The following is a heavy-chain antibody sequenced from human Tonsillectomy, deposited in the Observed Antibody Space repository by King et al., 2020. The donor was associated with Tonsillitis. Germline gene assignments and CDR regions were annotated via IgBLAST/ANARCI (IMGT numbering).Heavy chain of an antibody. D-gene: IGHD6-19*01. CDR3: ARVSRVAVPFDY. V-gene: IGHV3-48*01. CDR1: GFTFSSYS. CDR2: IRSSSSTL. Sequence: VQLVESGGGLVQPGGALRLSCAASGFTFSSYSMNWVRPAPGKGLEGGSYIRSSSSTLYYADSVQGRFTISRDNAKNSLYLQMNSLRAEDTAVYYCARVSRVAVPFDYWGQGTLVTVSS. J-gene: IGHJ4*02.